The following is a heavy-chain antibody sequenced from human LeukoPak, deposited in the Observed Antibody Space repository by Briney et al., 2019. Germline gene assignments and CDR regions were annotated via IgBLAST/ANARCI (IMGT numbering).Heavy chain of an antibody. D-gene: IGHD2-8*01. V-gene: IGHV3-9*01. CDR1: GFTFYDYA. CDR2: ISWNSGTK. Sequence: GGSLRLSCAASGFTFYDYAMHWVRQAPGKGLEWVSGISWNSGTKGYADSVKGRFTISRDNAKNSLYLQMNSLRGEDAALYYCAVLHYYAMDVWGQGTTVTVSS. J-gene: IGHJ6*02. CDR3: AVLHYYAMDV.